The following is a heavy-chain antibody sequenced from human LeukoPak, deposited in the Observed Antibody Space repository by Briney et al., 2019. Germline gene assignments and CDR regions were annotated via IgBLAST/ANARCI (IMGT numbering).Heavy chain of an antibody. CDR1: GVNFDDYA. D-gene: IGHD4-17*01. J-gene: IGHJ6*02. V-gene: IGHV3-9*01. CDR3: AKDLSPGDYDHYYGMDV. CDR2: ISWNSGSI. Sequence: GGSLRLSCAASGVNFDDYAMHWVRQAPGKGLEWVSGISWNSGSIGYADSVKGRFTISRDNAKNSLYLQMNSLRAEDTALYYCAKDLSPGDYDHYYGMDVWGQGTTVTVSS.